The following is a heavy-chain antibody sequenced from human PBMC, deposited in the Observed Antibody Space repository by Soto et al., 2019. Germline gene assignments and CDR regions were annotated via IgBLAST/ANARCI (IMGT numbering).Heavy chain of an antibody. J-gene: IGHJ6*02. Sequence: GASVKVSCKASGYTFTSYGISWVRQAPGQGLEWMGWISAYNGNTNYAQKLQGRVTMTTDTSTSTAYMELRSLRSDDTAVYYCARVYYDILTGAYYGMDVWGQGTTVTVSS. CDR2: ISAYNGNT. CDR1: GYTFTSYG. CDR3: ARVYYDILTGAYYGMDV. D-gene: IGHD3-9*01. V-gene: IGHV1-18*04.